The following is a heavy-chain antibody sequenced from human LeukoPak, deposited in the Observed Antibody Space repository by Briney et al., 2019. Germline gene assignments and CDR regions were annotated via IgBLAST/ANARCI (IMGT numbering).Heavy chain of an antibody. CDR3: ASTLTFDN. V-gene: IGHV3-21*06. CDR2: ISSSSSYI. CDR1: GFTFSSYS. J-gene: IGHJ3*02. Sequence: GGSLRLSCAAPGFTFSSYSMNWVRQAPGKGLEWVSSISSSSSYIYYADSVKGRFTISRDNAKNSLSLQMSSLRAEDTAVYYCASTLTFDNWGLGILVTVSS.